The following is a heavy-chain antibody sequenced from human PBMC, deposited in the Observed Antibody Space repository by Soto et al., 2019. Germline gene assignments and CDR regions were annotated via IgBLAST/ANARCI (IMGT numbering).Heavy chain of an antibody. Sequence: GGSLRLSCAASGFTFSSYAMSWVRQAPGKGLEWVSAISGSGGSTYYADSVKGRFTISRDNSKNTLYLQMNSLRAEDTAVYYCAKRREMATINCPVDYWGQGTLVTVSS. CDR3: AKRREMATINCPVDY. V-gene: IGHV3-23*01. CDR1: GFTFSSYA. D-gene: IGHD5-12*01. J-gene: IGHJ4*02. CDR2: ISGSGGST.